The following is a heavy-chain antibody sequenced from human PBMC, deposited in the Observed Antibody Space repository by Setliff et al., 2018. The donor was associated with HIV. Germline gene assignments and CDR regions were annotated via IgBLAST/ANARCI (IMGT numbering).Heavy chain of an antibody. Sequence: GASVKVSCKASGYTFSSYGISWVRQAPGQGLEWMGVINPSGGSTSYAQKFQGRVTMTRGTSSGTVYMELSRLRSEDTAVYYCASKVYCTNGVCLDAFDIWGQGTMVTVSS. CDR1: GYTFSSYG. CDR2: INPSGGST. CDR3: ASKVYCTNGVCLDAFDI. J-gene: IGHJ3*02. D-gene: IGHD2-8*01. V-gene: IGHV1-46*01.